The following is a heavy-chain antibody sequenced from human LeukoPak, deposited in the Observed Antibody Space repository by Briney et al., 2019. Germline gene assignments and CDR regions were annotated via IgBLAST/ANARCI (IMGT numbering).Heavy chain of an antibody. CDR1: GGTSSSYA. V-gene: IGHV1-69*13. CDR3: ARGISDFWSGYPDRYYYYGMDV. Sequence: ASVKVSCKASGGTSSSYAISWVRQAPGQGLEWMGGIIPIFGTANYAQKFQGRVTITADESTSTAYMELSSLRSEDTAVYYCARGISDFWSGYPDRYYYYGMDVWGQGTTVTVSS. CDR2: IIPIFGTA. J-gene: IGHJ6*02. D-gene: IGHD3-3*01.